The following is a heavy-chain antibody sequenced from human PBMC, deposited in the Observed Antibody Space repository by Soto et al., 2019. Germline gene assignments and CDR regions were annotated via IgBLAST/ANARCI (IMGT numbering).Heavy chain of an antibody. CDR2: VSHDGRNT. V-gene: IGHV3-30*03. CDR1: GFTFSDYA. J-gene: IGHJ4*02. Sequence: VQLVESGGGVVQPGRSLRLSCAASGFTFSDYAMHWVRQAPGKGLEWVAVVSHDGRNTHYADSVKGRFTISRDSSKNTVSLEMTSLRAEDTAVYYCATGWRQCLVSSAFDYWGQGALVTVSS. D-gene: IGHD6-19*01. CDR3: ATGWRQCLVSSAFDY.